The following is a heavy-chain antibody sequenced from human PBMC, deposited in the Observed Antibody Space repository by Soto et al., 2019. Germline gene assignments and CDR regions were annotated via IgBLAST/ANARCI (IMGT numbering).Heavy chain of an antibody. J-gene: IGHJ6*02. CDR1: GYSFTTYW. CDR2: IYPGDSDT. V-gene: IGHV5-51*01. D-gene: IGHD6-13*01. Sequence: EVQLVQSGAEVKKPGESLKISCKGSGYSFTTYWIGWVRQMPGKGLEGMVIIYPGDSDTRYSPSFQGQVTISADKSINTTYLQWSSLKASDTAIYYCPRQAAAGKYYYAMDVWGQGTTVTVSS. CDR3: PRQAAAGKYYYAMDV.